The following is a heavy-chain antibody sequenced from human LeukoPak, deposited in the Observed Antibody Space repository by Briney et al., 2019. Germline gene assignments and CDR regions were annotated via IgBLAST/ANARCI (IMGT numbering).Heavy chain of an antibody. CDR3: ARVWQDYSGVDY. J-gene: IGHJ4*02. D-gene: IGHD2-21*01. CDR2: ISGGGGGT. Sequence: GGSLRLSCAASGFTFSSYAMNWVRQAPGKGLEWVSAISGGGGGTYYADSVKGRFTISRDDSKNTLYLQMNSLRDEDTAVYYCARVWQDYSGVDYWGQGTLVTVSS. V-gene: IGHV3-23*01. CDR1: GFTFSSYA.